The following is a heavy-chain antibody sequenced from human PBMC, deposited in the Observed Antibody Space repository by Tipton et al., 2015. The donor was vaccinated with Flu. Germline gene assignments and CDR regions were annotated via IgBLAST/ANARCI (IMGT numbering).Heavy chain of an antibody. CDR2: IYYTGST. CDR1: GESISDYY. J-gene: IGHJ5*02. V-gene: IGHV4-59*01. CDR3: ARVSRGGFDP. Sequence: LRLSCTVSGESISDYYWSWIRQSPGKGLEYIGDIYYTGSTTYNPSLKSRFTISVATSKSQLSLNLYSMAAADTAVYYCARVSRGGFDPWGQGALVTDSS.